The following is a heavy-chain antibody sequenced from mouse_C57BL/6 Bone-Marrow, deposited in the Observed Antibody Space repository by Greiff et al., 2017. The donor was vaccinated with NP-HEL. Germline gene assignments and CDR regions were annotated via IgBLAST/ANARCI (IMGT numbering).Heavy chain of an antibody. J-gene: IGHJ2*01. CDR2: IDPSDSYT. D-gene: IGHD2-2*01. CDR3: ARVAGLGKKDY. V-gene: IGHV1-59*01. Sequence: QVQLKQPGAELVRPGTSVKLSCKASGYTFTSYWMHWVKQRPGQGLEWIGVIDPSDSYTNYTQKFKGKATLTVDTSSSTAYMQLSSLTSEDSAVYYCARVAGLGKKDYWGQGTTLTVSS. CDR1: GYTFTSYW.